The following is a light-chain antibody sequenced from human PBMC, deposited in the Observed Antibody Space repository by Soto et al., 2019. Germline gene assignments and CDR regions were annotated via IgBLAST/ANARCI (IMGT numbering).Light chain of an antibody. CDR3: SSSAGNNLGV. V-gene: IGLV2-8*01. CDR1: SSDVGAYNY. J-gene: IGLJ2*01. Sequence: QSALTQPPSASGSPGQSVTISCTGTSSDVGAYNYVSWYQQHPGKAPKLIIYEVSKRPSGVPDRFSGSKSGNTASLTVSGLQAEDEADYYFSSSAGNNLGVFGGGTQLTVL. CDR2: EVS.